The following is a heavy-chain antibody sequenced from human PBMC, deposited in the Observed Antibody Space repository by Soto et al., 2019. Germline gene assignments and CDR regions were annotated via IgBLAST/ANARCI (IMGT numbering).Heavy chain of an antibody. D-gene: IGHD6-19*01. V-gene: IGHV4-39*01. Sequence: SETLSLTCTVSGGSISSSSYYWGWIRQPPGKGLEWIGSIYYSGSTYYNPSLKSRVTISVDTSKNQFSLKLSSVTAADTAVYYCVYSSGWYDRHYFDYWGQGTLVTVSS. CDR3: VYSSGWYDRHYFDY. CDR2: IYYSGST. J-gene: IGHJ4*02. CDR1: GGSISSSSYY.